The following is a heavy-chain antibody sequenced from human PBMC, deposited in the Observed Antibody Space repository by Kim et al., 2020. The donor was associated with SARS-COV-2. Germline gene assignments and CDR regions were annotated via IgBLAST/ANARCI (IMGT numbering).Heavy chain of an antibody. D-gene: IGHD2-15*01. CDR3: ARRSNCIWGSCYSGYF. V-gene: IGHV4-39*01. J-gene: IGHJ4*01. CDR2: IYYSGST. CDR1: GGSISSSSYY. Sequence: SETLSLTCTVSGGSISSSSYYWGWIRQPPGKGLEWIGSIYYSGSTYYNPSLKSRVTISVDTSKNQFSLKLSSVTAADTAVYYCARRSNCIWGSCYSGYF.